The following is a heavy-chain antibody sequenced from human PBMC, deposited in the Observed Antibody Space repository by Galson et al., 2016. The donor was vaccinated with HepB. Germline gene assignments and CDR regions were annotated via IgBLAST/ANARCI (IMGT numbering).Heavy chain of an antibody. CDR2: IYYSGNT. V-gene: IGHV4-31*03. J-gene: IGHJ4*02. Sequence: TLSLTCTVSGGSISSGTYYWSWIRQHPGKGLEWIGYIYYSGNTYYNPSLKSRVTISMDTSKNQFSLKMSSVTAADTAVYYCARDLAPGSLVAPTPGDYWGQGTLVTVSS. CDR3: ARDLAPGSLVAPTPGDY. CDR1: GGSISSGTYY. D-gene: IGHD2-21*01.